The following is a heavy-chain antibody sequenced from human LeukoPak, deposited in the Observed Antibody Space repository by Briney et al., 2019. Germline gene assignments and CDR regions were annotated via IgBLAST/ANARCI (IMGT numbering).Heavy chain of an antibody. CDR2: IIPIFGTA. CDR3: ATDPRTTVFGTFRYYYMDV. V-gene: IGHV1-69*05. Sequence: SVKVSCKASGGTFSSYAISWVRQAPGQGLEWMGGIIPIFGTANYAQKFQGRVTITTDESTSTAYMELSRLTSDDTAVYYCATDPRTTVFGTFRYYYMDVWAKGPRSPSP. D-gene: IGHD3-3*01. J-gene: IGHJ6*03. CDR1: GGTFSSYA.